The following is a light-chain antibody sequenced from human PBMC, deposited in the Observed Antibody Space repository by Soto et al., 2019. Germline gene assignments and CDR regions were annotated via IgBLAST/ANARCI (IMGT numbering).Light chain of an antibody. J-gene: IGKJ1*01. CDR3: QQYNSYWT. Sequence: DIPMTQSPSTLSASVGARVTITCRASQSISSWLAWYQQKPGKAPKLLIYKASSLESGVPSRFSGSGSGTEFTLTSSSLQPNDFATYYCQQYNSYWTFGQGTKVEIK. CDR2: KAS. CDR1: QSISSW. V-gene: IGKV1-5*03.